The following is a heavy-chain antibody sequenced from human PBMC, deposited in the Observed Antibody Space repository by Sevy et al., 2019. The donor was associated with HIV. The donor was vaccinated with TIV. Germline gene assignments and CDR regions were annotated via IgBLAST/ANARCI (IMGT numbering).Heavy chain of an antibody. D-gene: IGHD4-17*01. J-gene: IGHJ4*02. CDR2: IYYSGST. V-gene: IGHV4-39*01. Sequence: SETLSLTCTVSGGSMSSSSCHWGWIRQPPGKGLEWIGSIYYSGSTFYNSSLKSRVTISVDTSKNQFSLKLSSVTAADTAVYYCARYLYGDYVQYFDYWGQGTLVTVSS. CDR1: GGSMSSSSCH. CDR3: ARYLYGDYVQYFDY.